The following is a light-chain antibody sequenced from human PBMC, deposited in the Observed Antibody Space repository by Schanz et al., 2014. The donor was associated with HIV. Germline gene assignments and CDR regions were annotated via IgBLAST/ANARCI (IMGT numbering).Light chain of an antibody. CDR1: TGAVPSSHY. J-gene: IGLJ2*01. V-gene: IGLV7-46*01. CDR3: LLSFRDPRGV. CDR2: DTS. Sequence: QAVVTQEPSLTVSPGGTVTLTCGSSTGAVPSSHYPYWFQQKPGQAPRTLIFDTSIKHSWTPARFSGSLLGGKAALTLSGAQPEDEADYYCLLSFRDPRGVFGGGTKLTVL.